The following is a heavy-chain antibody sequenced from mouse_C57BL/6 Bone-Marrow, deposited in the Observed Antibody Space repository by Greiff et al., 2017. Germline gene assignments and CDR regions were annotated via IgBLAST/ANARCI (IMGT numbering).Heavy chain of an antibody. CDR3: ARERNGYYLPDAMDY. CDR1: GFSLTSYG. Sequence: QVQLQQSGPGLVQPSQSLSITCTVSGFSLTSYGVHWVRQSPGKGLEWLGVIWSGGRTDYNAAFISRLSISKDNSKSQVFFKMNSLQAEYTAIYYCARERNGYYLPDAMDYWGQGTSVTVSS. D-gene: IGHD2-3*01. J-gene: IGHJ4*01. CDR2: IWSGGRT. V-gene: IGHV2-2*01.